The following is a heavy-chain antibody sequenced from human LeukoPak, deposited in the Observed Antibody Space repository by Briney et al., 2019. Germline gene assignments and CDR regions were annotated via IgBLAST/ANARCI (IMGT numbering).Heavy chain of an antibody. CDR2: INGDGSST. Sequence: GGSLRLSCATSGFTFTTSWMHWVRHAPGKGLVWVSRINGDGSSTNYADSVKGRFTISRDNAENTLYLQMNSLRAEDTAVYYCARNSGTNFDYWGQGTLVTVSS. V-gene: IGHV3-74*01. CDR3: ARNSGTNFDY. J-gene: IGHJ4*02. D-gene: IGHD1-1*01. CDR1: GFTFTTSW.